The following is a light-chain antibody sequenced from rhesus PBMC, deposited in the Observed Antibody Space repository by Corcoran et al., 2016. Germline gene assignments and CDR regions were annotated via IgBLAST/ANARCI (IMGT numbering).Light chain of an antibody. Sequence: DIQMTQSPSALSASVGDRVTISCRASQNIYSNLAWYQQKPGNATKLLSYAASSLQSGVPSRFSGSGSGTDFTLTISSLQPEDFATYYCQQHNSHPLTFGGGTKVEIK. CDR3: QQHNSHPLT. CDR2: AAS. CDR1: QNIYSN. V-gene: IGKV1-44*02. J-gene: IGKJ4*01.